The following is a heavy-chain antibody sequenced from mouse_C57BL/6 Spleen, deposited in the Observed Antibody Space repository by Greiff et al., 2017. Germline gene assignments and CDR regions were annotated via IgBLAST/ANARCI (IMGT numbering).Heavy chain of an antibody. CDR3: TAPYDYDGGPWFAY. CDR1: GFNIKDDY. Sequence: EVQLQQSGAELVRPGASVKLSCTASGFNIKDDYMHWVKQRPEQGLEWIGWIDPENGDTEYASKFQGKATIPADTSSNTAYLQLSSLTSEDTAVYYCTAPYDYDGGPWFAYWGQGTLVTVSA. V-gene: IGHV14-4*01. CDR2: IDPENGDT. D-gene: IGHD2-4*01. J-gene: IGHJ3*01.